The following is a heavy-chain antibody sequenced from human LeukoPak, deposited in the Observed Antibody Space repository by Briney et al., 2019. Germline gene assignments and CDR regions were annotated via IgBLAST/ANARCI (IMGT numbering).Heavy chain of an antibody. J-gene: IGHJ3*02. D-gene: IGHD3-10*01. CDR3: ARGYYYGSGSYRADAFDI. Sequence: SETLSLTCTVSGGSISSSSYYWGWIRQPPGKGLEWIGSIYYSGSTYYNPSLKSRVTISVDTSKNQFSLKLSSVTAADTAVYYCARGYYYGSGSYRADAFDIWGQGTMVTVSS. CDR2: IYYSGST. V-gene: IGHV4-39*07. CDR1: GGSISSSSYY.